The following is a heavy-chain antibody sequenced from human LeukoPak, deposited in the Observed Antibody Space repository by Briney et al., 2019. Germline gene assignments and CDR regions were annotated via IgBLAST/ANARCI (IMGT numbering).Heavy chain of an antibody. V-gene: IGHV4-59*01. CDR3: ARAPISSGWHPAGFDP. J-gene: IGHJ5*02. CDR2: IYYSGST. D-gene: IGHD6-19*01. Sequence: SETLSLTCTVSGGSISSYYWSWIRQPPGKGLEWIGYIYYSGSTNYNPSLKSRVTISVDTSKNQFSLKLSSVTAADTAVYYCARAPISSGWHPAGFDPWGQGTLVTVSS. CDR1: GGSISSYY.